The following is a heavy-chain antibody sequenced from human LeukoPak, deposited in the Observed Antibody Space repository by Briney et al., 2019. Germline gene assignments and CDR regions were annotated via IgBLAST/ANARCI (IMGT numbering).Heavy chain of an antibody. D-gene: IGHD2-8*01. J-gene: IGHJ4*02. Sequence: SETLSLTCTVSGASISSYYWSWIRQPPGKGLEWIGYISYSGSTNYNPSLKSRVTISADTSKNQVSLTLSSVTAADTAVYYCARHPELYFLDYWGQGTLVAVSS. V-gene: IGHV4-59*08. CDR1: GASISSYY. CDR2: ISYSGST. CDR3: ARHPELYFLDY.